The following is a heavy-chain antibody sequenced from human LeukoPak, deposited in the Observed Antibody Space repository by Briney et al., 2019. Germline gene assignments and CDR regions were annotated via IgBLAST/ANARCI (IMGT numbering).Heavy chain of an antibody. CDR2: INPNSGGT. Sequence: ASVKVSCKASGYTFTGYYMHWVRQAPGQGLEWMGRINPNSGGTNYAQKFQGRVTMTRDTSISTAYMELSRLRSDDTAVYYCARAVRDDFWSGYYYFDYWGQGTLVTVSS. D-gene: IGHD3-3*01. CDR1: GYTFTGYY. J-gene: IGHJ4*02. CDR3: ARAVRDDFWSGYYYFDY. V-gene: IGHV1-2*06.